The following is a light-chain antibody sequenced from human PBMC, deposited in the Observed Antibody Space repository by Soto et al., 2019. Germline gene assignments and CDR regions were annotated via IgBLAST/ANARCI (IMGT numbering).Light chain of an antibody. CDR2: EVS. CDR1: SDDVGGYNY. V-gene: IGLV2-14*01. CDR3: ASYVSGNTVL. Sequence: QSALTQPASVSGSPGQSITISCTGTSDDVGGYNYVSWYQQYPGKAPQLIIYEVSNRPSGISSRFSGSKSGNTASLTISGLRAEDEGDYYCASYVSGNTVLFGGGTKLTVL. J-gene: IGLJ2*01.